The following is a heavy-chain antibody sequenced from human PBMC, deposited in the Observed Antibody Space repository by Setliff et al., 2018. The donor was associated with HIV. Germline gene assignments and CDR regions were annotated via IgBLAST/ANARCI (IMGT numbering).Heavy chain of an antibody. V-gene: IGHV4-34*01. CDR1: TESLTRYD. CDR2: IDDSGSI. CDR3: ARVKSIKTTLVRLWPRFDL. J-gene: IGHJ2*01. D-gene: IGHD3-10*01. Sequence: SETLSLTCAVYTESLTRYDWAWIRQSPEKGLEWIGEIDDSGSIIYNPSLQSRVTMSVDTSKNQFSLKVRSLTAADTGLYYCARVKSIKTTLVRLWPRFDLWGRGTLVTVSS.